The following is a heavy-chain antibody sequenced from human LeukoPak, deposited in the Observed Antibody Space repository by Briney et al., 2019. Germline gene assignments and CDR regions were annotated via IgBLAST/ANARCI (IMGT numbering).Heavy chain of an antibody. CDR3: TTDPYPRAQLVGSDY. CDR2: IKSKTDGGTT. Sequence: PGGSLRLSCAASGFTFSNAWMSWVRQAPGKGLEWVGRIKSKTDGGTTDYAAPVKGRFTISRDDSKNTLYLQMNSLKTEDTAVYYCTTDPYPRAQLVGSDYWGQGTLVTVSS. V-gene: IGHV3-15*01. D-gene: IGHD6-13*01. CDR1: GFTFSNAW. J-gene: IGHJ4*02.